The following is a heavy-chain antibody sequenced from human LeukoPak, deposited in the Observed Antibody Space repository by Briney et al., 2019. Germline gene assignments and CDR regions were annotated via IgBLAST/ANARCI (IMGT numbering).Heavy chain of an antibody. CDR2: ISSSSSYI. CDR1: GFTFSSYT. D-gene: IGHD3-9*01. Sequence: NPGGSLRLSCAASGFTFSSYTMSWVRQAPGKGLEWVSSISSSSSYIYYPDSVTSRFTISKDNAKNSLYLQMNSLRAEDTAVYYCARDTYDILTGYYKRAFDIWGQGTMVTVSS. V-gene: IGHV3-21*06. J-gene: IGHJ3*02. CDR3: ARDTYDILTGYYKRAFDI.